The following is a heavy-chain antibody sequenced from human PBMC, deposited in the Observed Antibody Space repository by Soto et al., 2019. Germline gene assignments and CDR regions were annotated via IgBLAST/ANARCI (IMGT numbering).Heavy chain of an antibody. CDR2: IYWDDDK. CDR1: GFSLSTSGVG. V-gene: IGHV2-5*02. D-gene: IGHD3-22*01. Sequence: QITLKESGPTLVKPTQTLTLTCTFSGFSLSTSGVGVGWIRQPPGQALEWLALIYWDDDKRYSPSLKSRLTITKDTSKNQVVLTMTNMDPVDTATYYCAHTRPTDSHYYDSSCYPKGWFDPWGQGTLVTVSS. CDR3: AHTRPTDSHYYDSSCYPKGWFDP. J-gene: IGHJ5*02.